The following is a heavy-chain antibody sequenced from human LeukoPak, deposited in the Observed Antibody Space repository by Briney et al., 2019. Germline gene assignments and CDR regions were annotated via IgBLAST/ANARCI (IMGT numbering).Heavy chain of an antibody. CDR2: IYSGGST. D-gene: IGHD5-12*01. V-gene: IGHV3-66*01. J-gene: IGHJ4*02. CDR1: GFTVSSNY. CDR3: ARDSSGYDKGTFDY. Sequence: GGSLRLSCAASGFTVSSNYMSWVRQAPGKGLEWVSVIYSGGSTYYADSVKGRFTISRDNSKNTLYLQMNSLRAEDTAVYYCARDSSGYDKGTFDYWGQGTLVTVSS.